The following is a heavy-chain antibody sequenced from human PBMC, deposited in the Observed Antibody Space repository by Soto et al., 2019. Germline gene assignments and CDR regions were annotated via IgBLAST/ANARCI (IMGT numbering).Heavy chain of an antibody. D-gene: IGHD6-6*01. V-gene: IGHV1-3*01. CDR1: GYTFTSYA. Sequence: GASVKVSCKASGYTFTSYAMHWVRQAPGQRLEWMGWINAGNGNTKYSQKFQGRVTITRDTSTSTAYMELRSLRSDDTAVYYCARDRDSSSSGWFDPWGQGTLVTVSS. CDR2: INAGNGNT. CDR3: ARDRDSSSSGWFDP. J-gene: IGHJ5*02.